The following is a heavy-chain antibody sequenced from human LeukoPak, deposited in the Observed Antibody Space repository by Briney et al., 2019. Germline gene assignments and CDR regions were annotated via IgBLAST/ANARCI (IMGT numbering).Heavy chain of an antibody. D-gene: IGHD6-19*01. CDR2: INPNSGGT. CDR3: ARGIAGYSSGHYFDY. J-gene: IGHJ4*02. CDR1: GYTFTGYY. Sequence: GASVKVSCKASGYTFTGYYMHWVRQAPGQGLEWMGRINPNSGGTNYAQKFQGRVTMTRETSISTAYMELSRLRSDDTAVYYCARGIAGYSSGHYFDYWGQGTLVTVSS. V-gene: IGHV1-2*06.